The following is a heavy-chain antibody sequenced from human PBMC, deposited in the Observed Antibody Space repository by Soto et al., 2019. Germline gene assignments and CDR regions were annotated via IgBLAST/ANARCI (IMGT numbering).Heavy chain of an antibody. D-gene: IGHD3-22*01. V-gene: IGHV1-69*13. Sequence: GASVKVSCKASGGTFSSYAISWVRQAPGQGLEWMGGIIPIFGTANYAQKFQGRVTITADESTSTAYMELSSLRSEDTAVYYCAREALHYDSSGYYDWPVLPSWGQGTLVTVSS. CDR1: GGTFSSYA. J-gene: IGHJ5*02. CDR2: IIPIFGTA. CDR3: AREALHYDSSGYYDWPVLPS.